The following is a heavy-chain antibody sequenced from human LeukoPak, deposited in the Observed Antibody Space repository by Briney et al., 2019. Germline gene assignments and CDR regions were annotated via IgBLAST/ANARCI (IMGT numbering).Heavy chain of an antibody. J-gene: IGHJ4*02. CDR1: GFTFSSYA. D-gene: IGHD2-21*02. CDR2: INSDGSTI. V-gene: IGHV3-74*01. CDR3: ARGFMVTDQNADY. Sequence: GGSLRLSCAASGFTFSSYAMSWVRQAPGKGVEWVSRINSDGSTINYADSVKGRFTISRDNAKNTLSLQMNSLRAEDTAVYYCARGFMVTDQNADYWGQGILFTVSS.